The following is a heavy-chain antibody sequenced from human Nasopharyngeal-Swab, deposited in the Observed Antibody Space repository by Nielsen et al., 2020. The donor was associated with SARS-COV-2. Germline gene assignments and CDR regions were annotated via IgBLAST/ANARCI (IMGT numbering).Heavy chain of an antibody. V-gene: IGHV3-7*01. CDR2: IKQDGSEK. Sequence: GASLMISCAASGFTSSSYWMSLVRQAPGKGLEWVANIKQDGSEKYYVDSVKGRFTISRDNAKTSLYLQMNSLRAEDTAVYYCARSRRYYYGSGAVSDYYYGMDVWGQGTTVTVSS. CDR3: ARSRRYYYGSGAVSDYYYGMDV. CDR1: GFTSSSYW. J-gene: IGHJ6*02. D-gene: IGHD3-10*01.